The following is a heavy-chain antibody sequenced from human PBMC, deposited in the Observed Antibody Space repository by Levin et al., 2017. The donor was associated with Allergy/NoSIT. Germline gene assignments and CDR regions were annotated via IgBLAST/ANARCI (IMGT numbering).Heavy chain of an antibody. D-gene: IGHD3-22*01. Sequence: ASVKVSCKASGYTFTSYDINWVRQATGQGLEWMGWMNPNSGNTGYAQKFQGRVTMTRNTSISTAYMELSSLRSEDTAVYYCARGWPRTYYYDSSGYSDYWGQGTLVTVS. CDR1: GYTFTSYD. CDR3: ARGWPRTYYYDSSGYSDY. J-gene: IGHJ4*02. CDR2: MNPNSGNT. V-gene: IGHV1-8*01.